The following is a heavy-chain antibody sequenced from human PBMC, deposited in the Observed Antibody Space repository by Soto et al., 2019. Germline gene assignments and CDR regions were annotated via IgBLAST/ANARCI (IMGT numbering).Heavy chain of an antibody. CDR3: ARSLKTYYFDY. Sequence: SETLSLTCTVSGGSITSRSYYWSWIRQPPGKGLEWIGYIYYSGSTYYNPSLKSRVTISVDTSKNQFSLKLSSLTAADTAVYYCARSLKTYYFDYWGQGTLVTVSS. V-gene: IGHV4-30-4*08. CDR2: IYYSGST. J-gene: IGHJ4*02. CDR1: GGSITSRSYY.